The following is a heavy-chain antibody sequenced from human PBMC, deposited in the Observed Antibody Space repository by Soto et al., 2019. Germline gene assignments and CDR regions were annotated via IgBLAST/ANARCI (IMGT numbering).Heavy chain of an antibody. Sequence: EVQLVESGGGLVQPGGSLRLSCAASGFTFSTYWMTWVRQAPGKGLEWVANIKQDGSEKYYVDSVKGRFSISRDNAKNSLYLQMDSLRADDSALYYCARDRVVVSFGGLPDWGQGTLVTVSS. V-gene: IGHV3-7*01. CDR1: GFTFSTYW. CDR3: ARDRVVVSFGGLPD. J-gene: IGHJ4*02. D-gene: IGHD3-10*01. CDR2: IKQDGSEK.